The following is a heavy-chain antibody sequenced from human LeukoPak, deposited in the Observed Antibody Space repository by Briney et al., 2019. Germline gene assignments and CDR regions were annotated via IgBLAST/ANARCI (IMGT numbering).Heavy chain of an antibody. Sequence: ASVKVSCKASGYTFTSYYMHWVRQAHGQGLEWMGIINPSGGSTSYAQKFQGRVTMTRDTSTSTVYMELSSLRSEDTAVYYCARVRSGYYPRYAFDIWGQGTMVTVSS. CDR2: INPSGGST. V-gene: IGHV1-46*01. CDR3: ARVRSGYYPRYAFDI. J-gene: IGHJ3*02. D-gene: IGHD3-22*01. CDR1: GYTFTSYY.